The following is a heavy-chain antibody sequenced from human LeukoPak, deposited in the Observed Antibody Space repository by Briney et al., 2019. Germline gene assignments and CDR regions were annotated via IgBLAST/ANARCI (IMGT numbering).Heavy chain of an antibody. Sequence: GESLEISCRGSGYSFTSYWIGWVRQMPGKGLEWMGIIYPGDSDTRYSPSFQGQVTISADKSISTAYLQWSSLKASDTAMYYCARLLKDSLSYYYYGMDVWGQGTTVTVSS. CDR3: ARLLKDSLSYYYYGMDV. CDR2: IYPGDSDT. CDR1: GYSFTSYW. V-gene: IGHV5-51*01. J-gene: IGHJ6*02. D-gene: IGHD2-21*01.